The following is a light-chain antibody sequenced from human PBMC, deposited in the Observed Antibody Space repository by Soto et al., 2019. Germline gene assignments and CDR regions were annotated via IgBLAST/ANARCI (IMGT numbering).Light chain of an antibody. CDR3: SSYTRSSTLV. Sequence: QSALTQPASVSGSPGKSITISCTGTSSDVGGYNYVSWYQQHPGKAPKLMIYEVSNRPSGVSNRFPGSKSGNTASLTISGLQAEDEADYYCSSYTRSSTLVFGTGTKVTVL. V-gene: IGLV2-14*01. CDR2: EVS. J-gene: IGLJ1*01. CDR1: SSDVGGYNY.